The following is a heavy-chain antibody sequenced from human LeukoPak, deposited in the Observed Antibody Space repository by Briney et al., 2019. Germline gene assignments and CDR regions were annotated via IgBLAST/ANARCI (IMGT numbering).Heavy chain of an antibody. V-gene: IGHV4-34*01. D-gene: IGHD4-23*01. CDR1: GGSFSGYY. CDR2: INHSGST. Sequence: SETLSLTCAVYGGSFSGYYWSWIRQPPGKGLEWIGEINHSGSTKYNPSLKSRVTISVDTSKNQFSLKLSPVTAADTAVYYCARGSTTVVRNFDYWGQGTLVTVSS. CDR3: ARGSTTVVRNFDY. J-gene: IGHJ4*02.